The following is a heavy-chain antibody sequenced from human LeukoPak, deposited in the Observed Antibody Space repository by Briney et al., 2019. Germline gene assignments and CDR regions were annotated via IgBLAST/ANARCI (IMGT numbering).Heavy chain of an antibody. J-gene: IGHJ4*02. D-gene: IGHD3-10*01. CDR3: ARGLGAFDY. V-gene: IGHV1-18*01. Sequence: ASVRVSCKASGYTFTSQGISWVRQAPGQGFESMGWISAYNGKTEYAEKFQGRVTMSTDTSTSTAYLELTSLTSDDTAVYFCARGLGAFDYWGQGTLVTVST. CDR2: ISAYNGKT. CDR1: GYTFTSQG.